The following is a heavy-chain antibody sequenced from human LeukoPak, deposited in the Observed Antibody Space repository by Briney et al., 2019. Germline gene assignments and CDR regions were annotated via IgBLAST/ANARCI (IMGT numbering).Heavy chain of an antibody. J-gene: IGHJ3*02. D-gene: IGHD6-6*01. V-gene: IGHV4-34*01. Sequence: SETLSLTCAVYSGSFSGYFLTWIRHSPGKGLEWIGEINHSGTTNYNPSLKNRVTVSADTSKDQFSLRLSSVSAADTAVYYCARGRIAARFLRAFDIWSPGTMVTVSS. CDR3: ARGRIAARFLRAFDI. CDR2: INHSGTT. CDR1: SGSFSGYF.